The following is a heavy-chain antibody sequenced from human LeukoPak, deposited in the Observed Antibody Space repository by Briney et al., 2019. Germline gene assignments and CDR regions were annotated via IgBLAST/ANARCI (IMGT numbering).Heavy chain of an antibody. CDR1: GFTFSSYS. D-gene: IGHD6-13*01. CDR2: ISSSSSYI. Sequence: PGGSLRLSCAASGFTFSSYSMNWVRQAPGKGLEWVSSISSSSSYIYYGDSVKGRFTISRDNAKNSLYLQMNSLRAEDTAVYYCARDRSNQLVTEIDYWGQGTLVTVSS. V-gene: IGHV3-21*01. CDR3: ARDRSNQLVTEIDY. J-gene: IGHJ4*02.